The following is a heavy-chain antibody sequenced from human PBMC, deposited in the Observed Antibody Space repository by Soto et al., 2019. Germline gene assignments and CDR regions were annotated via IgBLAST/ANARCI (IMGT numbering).Heavy chain of an antibody. CDR2: INAGNGNT. Sequence: ASVKVSCKASGYTFTSHVMHWVRQAPGQRLEWMGWINAGNGNTKYSQKFQGRVTITIDTSANSAYMELSSLRSEDTAVYYCARAVYYDFWSGFQHFDYWGQGTLVTVSS. D-gene: IGHD3-3*01. CDR3: ARAVYYDFWSGFQHFDY. CDR1: GYTFTSHV. J-gene: IGHJ4*02. V-gene: IGHV1-3*01.